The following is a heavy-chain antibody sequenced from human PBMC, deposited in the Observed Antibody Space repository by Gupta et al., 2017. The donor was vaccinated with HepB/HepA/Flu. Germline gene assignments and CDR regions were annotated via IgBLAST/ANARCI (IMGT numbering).Heavy chain of an antibody. J-gene: IGHJ6*02. CDR2: INHSGST. Sequence: QVQLQQWGAGLLKPSETLSLTCAVYGGSFSGYYWSWIRQPPGKGLEWIGEINHSGSTNYNPSLKSRVTISVDTSKNQFSLKLSSVTAADTAVYYCASGKLRRGYSYGPDYYYYGMDVWGQGTTVTVSS. CDR3: ASGKLRRGYSYGPDYYYYGMDV. CDR1: GGSFSGYY. V-gene: IGHV4-34*01. D-gene: IGHD5-18*01.